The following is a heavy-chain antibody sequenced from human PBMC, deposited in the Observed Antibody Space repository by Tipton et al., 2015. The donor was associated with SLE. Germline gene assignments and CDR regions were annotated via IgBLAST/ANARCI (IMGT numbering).Heavy chain of an antibody. V-gene: IGHV4-39*01. D-gene: IGHD2-15*01. Sequence: TLSLTCTVSGDPITSSSYYWGWIRQPPGKGLEWIGSIYYSANTYYNPSLKSRVTISVDTFRNQFSLKLNFVTAADTAFYYCTRHVVGVASRPGWFDTWGQGTLVSVSS. CDR3: TRHVVGVASRPGWFDT. CDR2: IYYSANT. CDR1: GDPITSSSYY. J-gene: IGHJ5*02.